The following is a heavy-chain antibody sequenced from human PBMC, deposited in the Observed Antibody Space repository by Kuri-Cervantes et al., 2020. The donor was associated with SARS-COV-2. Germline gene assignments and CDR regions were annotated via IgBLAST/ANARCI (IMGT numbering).Heavy chain of an antibody. CDR2: IYHSGST. V-gene: IGHV4-59*12. CDR3: ASTSAATGSYPDY. D-gene: IGHD1-26*01. CDR1: GGSISSYY. J-gene: IGHJ4*02. Sequence: GSLRLSCTVSGGSISSYYWSWIRQPPGKGLEWIGEIYHSGSTNYNPSLKSRVTISVDKSKNQFSLKLSSVTAADTAVYYCASTSAATGSYPDYWGQGTLVTVSS.